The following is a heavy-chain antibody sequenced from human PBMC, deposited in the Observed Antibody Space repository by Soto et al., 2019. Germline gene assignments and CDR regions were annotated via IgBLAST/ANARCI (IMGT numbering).Heavy chain of an antibody. CDR2: ISSSGSII. CDR3: ARVMIFGVVPYFYYGMDV. V-gene: IGHV3-48*03. CDR1: GFTFSSYG. Sequence: GGSLRLSCAASGFTFSSYGMNWVRQAPGKGLEWVSYISSSGSIIYYADSVKGRFTISRDNAKNSLYLQMNSLSAEDTAVYYCARVMIFGVVPYFYYGMDVWGQGTTVTVSS. D-gene: IGHD3-3*01. J-gene: IGHJ6*02.